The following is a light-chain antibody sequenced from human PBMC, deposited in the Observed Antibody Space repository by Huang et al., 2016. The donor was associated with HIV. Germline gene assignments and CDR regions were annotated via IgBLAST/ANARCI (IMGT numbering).Light chain of an antibody. CDR3: QQRTYSFT. CDR1: HSVGSF. V-gene: IGKV3-11*01. J-gene: IGKJ3*01. Sequence: EIVLTQSPATLSLSPGERATLSCRVSHSVGSFLAWYQQKPGQAPRLLIYVASYRATGIPARFSGRGSGTDFTLTISSLEPEDFAVYYCQQRTYSFTFGPGTKVD. CDR2: VAS.